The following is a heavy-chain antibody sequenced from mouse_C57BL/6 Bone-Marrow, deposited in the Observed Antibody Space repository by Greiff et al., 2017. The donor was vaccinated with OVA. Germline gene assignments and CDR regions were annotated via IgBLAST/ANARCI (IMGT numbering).Heavy chain of an antibody. CDR1: GFNIKDDY. CDR3: TTELLRSNWYFDV. Sequence: VQLKQSGAELVRPGASVKLSCTASGFNIKDDYMHWVKQRPEQGLEWIGWIDPENGDTEYASKFQGKATITADTSSNTAYLQLSSLTSEDTAVYYCTTELLRSNWYFDVWGTGTTVTVSS. D-gene: IGHD1-1*01. J-gene: IGHJ1*03. CDR2: IDPENGDT. V-gene: IGHV14-4*01.